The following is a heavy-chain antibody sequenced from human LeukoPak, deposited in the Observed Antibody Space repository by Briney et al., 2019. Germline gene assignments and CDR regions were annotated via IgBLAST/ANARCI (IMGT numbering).Heavy chain of an antibody. J-gene: IGHJ4*02. CDR1: GFTFSNAW. CDR2: IKQDGSEK. V-gene: IGHV3-7*01. CDR3: ARVDRGVADY. Sequence: GGSLRLSCAASGFTFSNAWMNWVRQAPGKGLEWVANIKQDGSEKYYVDSVKGRFTISRDNAKNSLYLQMNSLRAEDTAVYYCARVDRGVADYWGQGTLVTVSS. D-gene: IGHD2-15*01.